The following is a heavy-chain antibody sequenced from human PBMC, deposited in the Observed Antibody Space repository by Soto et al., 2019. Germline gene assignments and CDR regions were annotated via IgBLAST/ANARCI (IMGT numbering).Heavy chain of an antibody. CDR3: ARGGDGYTLTSNWFDP. CDR2: IIPILGIA. V-gene: IGHV1-69*02. D-gene: IGHD5-12*01. CDR1: GGTFSSYT. Sequence: QVQLVQSGAEVKKPGSSVKVSCKASGGTFSSYTISWVRQAPGQGLEWMGRIIPILGIANYAQKFQGRVTITADKSTSTAYMELSSLRSEDTAGYYCARGGDGYTLTSNWFDPWGQGTLVTVSS. J-gene: IGHJ5*02.